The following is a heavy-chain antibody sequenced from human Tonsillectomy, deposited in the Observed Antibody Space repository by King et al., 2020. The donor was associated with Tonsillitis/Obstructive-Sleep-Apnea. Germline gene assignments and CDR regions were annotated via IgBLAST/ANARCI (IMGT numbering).Heavy chain of an antibody. CDR3: ARGSTSGWYRNGY. Sequence: VQLQESGPGLVKPSETLSLTCTVSGGSISSYYWSWVRQPPGKGLEWIGYIYYDGSTTYNPSLKSRLTISVDTSKNQFSLKLSSVTAADTAVYFCARGSTSGWYRNGYWGQGALVTVSS. V-gene: IGHV4-59*01. D-gene: IGHD6-19*01. CDR2: IYYDGST. J-gene: IGHJ4*02. CDR1: GGSISSYY.